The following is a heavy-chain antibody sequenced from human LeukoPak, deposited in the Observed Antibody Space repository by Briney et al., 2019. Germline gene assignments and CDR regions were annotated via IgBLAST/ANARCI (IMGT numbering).Heavy chain of an antibody. V-gene: IGHV4-30-4*08. J-gene: IGHJ6*02. CDR2: IYYSGST. D-gene: IGHD3-10*01. CDR3: AREKLYSYYYYYGMDV. Sequence: SWIRQPPGKGLEWIGYIYYSGSTYYNPSLKSRVTISVDTSKNQFSLKLSSVTAADTAVYYCAREKLYSYYYYYGMDVWGQGTTVTVSS.